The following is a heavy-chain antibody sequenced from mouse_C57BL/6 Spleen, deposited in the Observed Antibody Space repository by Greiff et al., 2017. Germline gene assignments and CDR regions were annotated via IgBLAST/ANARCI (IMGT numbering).Heavy chain of an antibody. Sequence: HVPLHQPGAELVKPGASVKLSCKASGYTFTSYWMHWVKQRPGQGLEWIGMIHPNSGSTNYNEKFKSKATLTVDKSSSTAYMQLSSLTSEDSAVDYCARNWDGYFDVWGTGTTVTVSS. V-gene: IGHV1-64*01. J-gene: IGHJ1*03. CDR2: IHPNSGST. D-gene: IGHD4-1*01. CDR1: GYTFTSYW. CDR3: ARNWDGYFDV.